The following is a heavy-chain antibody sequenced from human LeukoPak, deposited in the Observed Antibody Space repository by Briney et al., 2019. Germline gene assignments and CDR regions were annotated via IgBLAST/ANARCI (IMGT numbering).Heavy chain of an antibody. Sequence: ASVKVSCKASGYTFTGYYMHWVRQAPGQGLEWMGWINPNSGGTNYAQKFQGRVTMTRDTSISTAYMELSRPRSDDTAVYYCARGSTWIQLWFSDYWGQGTLVTVSS. CDR1: GYTFTGYY. V-gene: IGHV1-2*02. D-gene: IGHD5-18*01. J-gene: IGHJ4*02. CDR3: ARGSTWIQLWFSDY. CDR2: INPNSGGT.